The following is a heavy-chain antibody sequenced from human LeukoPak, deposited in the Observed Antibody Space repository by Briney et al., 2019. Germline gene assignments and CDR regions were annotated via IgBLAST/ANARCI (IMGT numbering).Heavy chain of an antibody. CDR3: ASWTAMVSFDY. D-gene: IGHD5-18*01. CDR2: ISSSSSYI. J-gene: IGHJ4*02. Sequence: GGSLRLSCAASGFTFSSYSMNWVRQAPGKGLEWVSSISSSSSYIYYADSVEGRFTISRDNAKNSLYLQMNSLRAEDTAVYYCASWTAMVSFDYWGQGTLVTVSS. CDR1: GFTFSSYS. V-gene: IGHV3-21*01.